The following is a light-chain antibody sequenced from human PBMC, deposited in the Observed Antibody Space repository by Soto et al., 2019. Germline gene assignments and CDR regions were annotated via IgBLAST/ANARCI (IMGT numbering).Light chain of an antibody. CDR1: DNIGKY. Sequence: DIQMTQSPSTLSASIGDRVTITCRTTDNIGKYLAWYKQKPGKAPSLLIFEASSLQTGVPSRFSGSGHGTDFTLAISSLQPDDFATYSCQQYNNWPPITFGQRPRREIK. V-gene: IGKV1-5*01. CDR3: QQYNNWPPIT. CDR2: EAS. J-gene: IGKJ5*01.